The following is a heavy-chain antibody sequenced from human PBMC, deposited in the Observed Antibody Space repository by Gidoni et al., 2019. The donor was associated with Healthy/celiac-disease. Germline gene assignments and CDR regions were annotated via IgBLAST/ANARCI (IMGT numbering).Heavy chain of an antibody. CDR2: INPNSGGT. V-gene: IGHV1-2*06. J-gene: IGHJ5*02. Sequence: QVQLVQSGAEVKKPGASVKVSCKASGYTFTGYYMHWVRKAPGQGLEWMGRINPNSGGTNYAQKFQGRVTMTRDTSISTAYMELSRLRSDDTAVYYCARDRLSIAALWGFDPWGQGTLVTVSS. CDR1: GYTFTGYY. CDR3: ARDRLSIAALWGFDP. D-gene: IGHD6-6*01.